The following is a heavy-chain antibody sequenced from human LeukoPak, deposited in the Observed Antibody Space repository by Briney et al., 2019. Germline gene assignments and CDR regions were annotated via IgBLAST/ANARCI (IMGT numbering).Heavy chain of an antibody. CDR3: ARATRQYYDSSGYYPHSDY. J-gene: IGHJ4*02. CDR2: ISSSGSTI. V-gene: IGHV3-48*03. D-gene: IGHD3-22*01. CDR1: GFTVSSYE. Sequence: GGSLRLSCAASGFTVSSYEMNWVRQAPGKGLEWLSYISSSGSTIYYADSVKVRFTISRDNAKNSLYLQMNSLRAEDTAVYYCARATRQYYDSSGYYPHSDYWGQGTLVTVSS.